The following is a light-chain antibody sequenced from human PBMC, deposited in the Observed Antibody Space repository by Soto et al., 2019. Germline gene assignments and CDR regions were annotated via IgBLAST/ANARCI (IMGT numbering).Light chain of an antibody. CDR1: QSISSN. CDR2: AAS. Sequence: DIRLTLSASSMSASVGYRVNITCRASQSISSNLNWYQQKPGKAPKLLIYAASTLQSGVPSRFSGSGSGTDFTLTISSLKPEDFATYYCQQSYSTQTFGQGTKVDIK. V-gene: IGKV1-39*01. J-gene: IGKJ1*01. CDR3: QQSYSTQT.